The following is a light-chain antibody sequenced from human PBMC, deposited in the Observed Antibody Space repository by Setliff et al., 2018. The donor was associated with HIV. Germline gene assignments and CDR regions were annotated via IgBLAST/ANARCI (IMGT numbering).Light chain of an antibody. J-gene: IGLJ1*01. CDR1: SSNIGAGYD. V-gene: IGLV1-40*01. CDR2: ANT. CDR3: QSYDSSLRGV. Sequence: QSVLTQPLSVSGAPGQRVTISCTGSSSNIGAGYDVHWYQQLPGTAPKLLIYANTNRPSGVPDRFSGSKSGTSASLAITGLQAEDEADYYCQSYDSSLRGVFGTGTKVT.